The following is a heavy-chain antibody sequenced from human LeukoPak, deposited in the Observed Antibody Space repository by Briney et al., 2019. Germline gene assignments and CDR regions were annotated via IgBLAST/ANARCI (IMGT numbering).Heavy chain of an antibody. CDR1: GGSLSSSSYY. V-gene: IGHV4-39*07. J-gene: IGHJ6*03. D-gene: IGHD6-6*01. CDR2: IYYSGST. CDR3: ARENQSGGSSSAYYMDV. Sequence: SETLSLTCTVSGGSLSSSSYYWGWIRQPPGKGLEWIGSIYYSGSTYYNPSLKSRVTISVDTSKNQFSLKLSSVTAADTAVYYCARENQSGGSSSAYYMDVWGKGTTVTVSS.